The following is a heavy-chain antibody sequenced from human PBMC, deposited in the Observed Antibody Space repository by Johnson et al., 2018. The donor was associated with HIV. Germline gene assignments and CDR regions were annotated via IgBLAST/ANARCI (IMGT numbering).Heavy chain of an antibody. CDR1: QFTFSSYA. J-gene: IGHJ3*02. V-gene: IGHV3-30-3*01. D-gene: IGHD4-17*01. Sequence: QVQLVESGGGVVQPGKSLRLSCVASQFTFSSYAMHWVRQAPGKGLEWVAVISYDGSNKYYADSVKGRFTISRDNSKNTLYLQMNSLRAEDTAVYYCARALTTDAFDIWGQGTMVTVSS. CDR2: ISYDGSNK. CDR3: ARALTTDAFDI.